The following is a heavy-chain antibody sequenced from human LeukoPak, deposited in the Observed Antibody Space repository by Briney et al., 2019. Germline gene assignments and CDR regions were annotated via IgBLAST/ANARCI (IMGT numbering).Heavy chain of an antibody. D-gene: IGHD6-13*01. Sequence: ASVKVSCKASGYTFTSYAMHWVRQAPGQRLEWMGWINAGNGNTKYSQKFHGRVTITRDTSASTAYMELSSLRSEDTAVYYCARERGPLAAAGTWWFDPWGQGTLVTVSS. CDR3: ARERGPLAAAGTWWFDP. J-gene: IGHJ5*02. V-gene: IGHV1-3*01. CDR2: INAGNGNT. CDR1: GYTFTSYA.